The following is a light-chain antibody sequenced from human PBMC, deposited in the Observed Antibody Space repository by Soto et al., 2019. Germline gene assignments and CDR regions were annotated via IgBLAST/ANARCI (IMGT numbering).Light chain of an antibody. CDR2: GAL. V-gene: IGKV3-20*01. Sequence: EIVLTQSPGTLSLSPGERATLSCRASQRVSSSYLAWYQQKPGQAPRLLIYGALNRATGIPDRFSASGSGTAFTLTISRLEPEDFAMYYCQQYGSSPPYTFGQGTKLEIK. CDR1: QRVSSSY. CDR3: QQYGSSPPYT. J-gene: IGKJ2*01.